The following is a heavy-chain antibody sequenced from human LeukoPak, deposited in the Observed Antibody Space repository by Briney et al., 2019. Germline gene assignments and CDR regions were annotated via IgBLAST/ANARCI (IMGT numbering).Heavy chain of an antibody. CDR1: GGSFSGYY. V-gene: IGHV4-34*01. CDR2: INHSGNT. Sequence: PSETLSLTCAVSGGSFSGYYWSWIRQPPGKGLEWIGEINHSGNTNYNPSLKSRVTISVDTSKNQFSLKLSSVTAADTAVYYCARLRPDYYYYMDVWGKGTTVTVSS. D-gene: IGHD1-14*01. J-gene: IGHJ6*03. CDR3: ARLRPDYYYYMDV.